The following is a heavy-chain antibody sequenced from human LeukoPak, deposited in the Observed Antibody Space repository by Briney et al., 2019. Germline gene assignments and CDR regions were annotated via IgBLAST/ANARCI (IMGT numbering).Heavy chain of an antibody. CDR1: GFTFSSYS. CDR2: ISSSSSYI. D-gene: IGHD2-2*01. V-gene: IGHV3-21*01. Sequence: GGSLRLSCAASGFTFSSYSMNWVRQAPGKGLEWVSSISSSSSYIYYADSVKGRFTISRDNAKNSLYLQMNSLRAEDTAVYYCATRGVVVVPAAIGISRDYWGQGTLVTVSS. CDR3: ATRGVVVVPAAIGISRDY. J-gene: IGHJ4*02.